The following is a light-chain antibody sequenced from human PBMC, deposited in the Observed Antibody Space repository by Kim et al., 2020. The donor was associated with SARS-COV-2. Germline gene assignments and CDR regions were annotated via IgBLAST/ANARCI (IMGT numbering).Light chain of an antibody. J-gene: IGLJ2*01. Sequence: SYELTQPPSVSVSPRQTASITCSGDKLGDKYACWYQQKPGQSPVLVIYQDSKRHSGIPERFSGSNSGNTATLTISGTQAMDEADYYCQAWDSSTVVFGGGTQLTVL. CDR3: QAWDSSTVV. CDR2: QDS. V-gene: IGLV3-1*01. CDR1: KLGDKY.